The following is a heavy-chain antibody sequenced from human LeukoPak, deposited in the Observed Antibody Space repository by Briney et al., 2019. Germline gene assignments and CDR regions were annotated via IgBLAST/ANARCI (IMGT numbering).Heavy chain of an antibody. CDR3: ARGGSIVGATPHDTFDI. CDR1: GASISSYY. Sequence: SETLSLTCTVSGASISSYYWSCIRQPPGKGLEWIGYMYYGGSTNYNPSLKSRVTTSVDTSKNQFSLKLSSVTAADTAVYYCARGGSIVGATPHDTFDIWGQGTMVTVSS. V-gene: IGHV4-59*01. J-gene: IGHJ3*02. CDR2: MYYGGST. D-gene: IGHD1-26*01.